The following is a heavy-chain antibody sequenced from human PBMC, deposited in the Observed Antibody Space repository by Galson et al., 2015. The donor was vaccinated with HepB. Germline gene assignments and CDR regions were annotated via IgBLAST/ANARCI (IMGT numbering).Heavy chain of an antibody. D-gene: IGHD6-13*01. V-gene: IGHV4-59*02. CDR2: VCYGGST. Sequence: ETLSLTCTVSGGSVTGDCWSWLRQPPGRPMEWIDHVCYGGSTDHSPPLKSRASISLDTSKNQVSLKVNSVTAADTAVYYCARVGTAAGGLWYFDLWGRGTLVTVSS. J-gene: IGHJ2*01. CDR1: GGSVTGDC. CDR3: ARVGTAAGGLWYFDL.